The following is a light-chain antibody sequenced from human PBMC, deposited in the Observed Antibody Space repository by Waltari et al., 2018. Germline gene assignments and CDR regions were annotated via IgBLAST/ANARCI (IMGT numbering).Light chain of an antibody. Sequence: DIQMTQSPSSLSASVVDSVTITCRASQSIINYLSWYQQKPGKAPKFLIYAASSLQSGVPSRFSGSGSGTDFTLTISSLQPEDFATYYCQQSYSALALTFGGGTKVEVK. CDR3: QQSYSALALT. CDR2: AAS. V-gene: IGKV1-39*01. J-gene: IGKJ4*01. CDR1: QSIINY.